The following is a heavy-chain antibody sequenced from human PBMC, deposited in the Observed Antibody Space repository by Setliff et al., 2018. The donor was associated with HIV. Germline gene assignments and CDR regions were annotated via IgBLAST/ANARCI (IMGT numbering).Heavy chain of an antibody. J-gene: IGHJ4*02. V-gene: IGHV1-2*02. CDR3: AREGELHYYDSSGYPPFDY. CDR2: INPNSGGT. D-gene: IGHD3-22*01. CDR1: GYTFTGYY. Sequence: ASVKVSCKASGYTFTGYYMHWVRQAPGQGLEWMGWINPNSGGTNYAQKFQGRVTMTRDTSISTAYMELSRLRSDDTAVYYCAREGELHYYDSSGYPPFDYWGQGTLVTVS.